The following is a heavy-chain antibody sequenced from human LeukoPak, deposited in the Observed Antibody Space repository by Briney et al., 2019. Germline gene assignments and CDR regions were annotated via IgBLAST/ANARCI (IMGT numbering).Heavy chain of an antibody. CDR1: GFTFSSYG. CDR3: AKTRPLDSSSWSHGDY. V-gene: IGHV3-23*01. D-gene: IGHD6-13*01. J-gene: IGHJ4*02. CDR2: ISGSGDST. Sequence: PGGSLRLSCAASGFTFSSYGMHWVRQAPGKGLEWVSAISGSGDSTYYGDSVKGRFTISRDNSKNTLYLQMNSLGAEDTAVYYCAKTRPLDSSSWSHGDYWGQGTLVTVSS.